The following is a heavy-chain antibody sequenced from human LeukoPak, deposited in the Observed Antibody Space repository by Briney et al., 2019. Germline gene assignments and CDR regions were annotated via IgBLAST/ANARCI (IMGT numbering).Heavy chain of an antibody. CDR3: AKEYSSGWF. Sequence: AGGSLRLSCAASGFTFSSYGMHWVRQAPGKGLEWVAVISYDGSNKYYADSVKGRFTISRDNSKNTLYLQMNSLRAEDTAVYYCAKEYSSGWFWGQGTLVTVSS. D-gene: IGHD6-19*01. V-gene: IGHV3-30*18. J-gene: IGHJ4*02. CDR1: GFTFSSYG. CDR2: ISYDGSNK.